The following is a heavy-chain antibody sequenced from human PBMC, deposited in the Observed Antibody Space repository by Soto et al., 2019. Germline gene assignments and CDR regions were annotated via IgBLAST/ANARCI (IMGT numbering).Heavy chain of an antibody. Sequence: QVQLVQSGAEVKKPGASVKVSCKASGYTFTGYYMHWVRQAPGQVLEWMGWINPNSGGTNYAQKFQGWVTMTRDTSISTAYMELSRLRSDDTAVYYCARGSWLAYYYYYMDVWGKGPTVTVSS. CDR1: GYTFTGYY. J-gene: IGHJ6*03. D-gene: IGHD6-19*01. CDR2: INPNSGGT. CDR3: ARGSWLAYYYYYMDV. V-gene: IGHV1-2*04.